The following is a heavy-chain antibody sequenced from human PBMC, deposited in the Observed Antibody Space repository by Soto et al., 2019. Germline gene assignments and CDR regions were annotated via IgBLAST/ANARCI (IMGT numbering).Heavy chain of an antibody. CDR1: GFTFSSYG. Sequence: QVHLVESGGGVVPPSNSLRLSCTASGFTFSSYGMHWVRQAPGKGLEWVAVIWYDGTKKHYTDTVKGRFTISRDNSQNTLHLQMNSPRAEDTAVYYCARELSAASTPYFLDYWGQGTLVTVSS. CDR2: IWYDGTKK. CDR3: ARELSAASTPYFLDY. V-gene: IGHV3-33*01. J-gene: IGHJ4*02. D-gene: IGHD2-15*01.